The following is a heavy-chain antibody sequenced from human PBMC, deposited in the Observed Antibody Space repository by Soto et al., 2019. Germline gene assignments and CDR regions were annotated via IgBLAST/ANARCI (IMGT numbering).Heavy chain of an antibody. J-gene: IGHJ6*02. CDR2: INHSGST. V-gene: IGHV4-34*01. D-gene: IGHD2-8*01. CDR1: GGSFSGYY. CDR3: ARCVVRYCTNGGV. Sequence: QVQLQQWGAGLLKPSETLSLTCAVYGGSFSGYYWSWIRQPPGKGLEWIGEINHSGSTNYNPSLKSRVTISVDTSKNQFSLKLSSVTAADTAVYYCARCVVRYCTNGGVGGQGTTVTVSS.